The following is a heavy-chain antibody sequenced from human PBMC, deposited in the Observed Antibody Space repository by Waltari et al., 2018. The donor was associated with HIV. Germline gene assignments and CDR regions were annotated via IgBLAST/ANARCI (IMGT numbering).Heavy chain of an antibody. Sequence: QVQLVQSGAEVKKPGSSVKVSCKASGGTFSSYAISWVRQAPGQGLEWMGRIIPIRGIANYAQKFQGRVTITADKSTSTAYMELSSLRSEDTAVYYCARGGDGYNKGDWYFDYWGQGTLVTVSS. V-gene: IGHV1-69*04. CDR1: GGTFSSYA. D-gene: IGHD5-12*01. CDR2: IIPIRGIA. J-gene: IGHJ4*02. CDR3: ARGGDGYNKGDWYFDY.